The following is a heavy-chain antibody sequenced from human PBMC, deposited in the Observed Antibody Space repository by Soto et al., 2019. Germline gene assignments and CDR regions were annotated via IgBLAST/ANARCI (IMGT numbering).Heavy chain of an antibody. J-gene: IGHJ4*02. CDR1: GYTFTSYD. V-gene: IGHV1-8*01. CDR3: ARGTKFGSGGSCLES. CDR2: MNPNSGNT. Sequence: QVQLVQSGSGVKKPGASVKVSCKASGYTFTSYDINVVRQATGQGLEGMGWMNPNSGNTGYAQKFQGRVTMTRNTSISTAYMELSSLRSEDTAVYYCARGTKFGSGGSCLESWCQGTLVTVSS. D-gene: IGHD2-15*01.